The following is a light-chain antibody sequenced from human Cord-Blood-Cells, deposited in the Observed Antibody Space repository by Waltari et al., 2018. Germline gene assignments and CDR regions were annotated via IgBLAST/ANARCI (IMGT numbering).Light chain of an antibody. CDR2: DVS. CDR1: SSDVGGYNY. J-gene: IGLJ2*01. CDR3: SSYTSSSTLVV. Sequence: QSALTHPASVSRSPGQSLTISCTGTSSDVGGYNYVSWYQQHPGKAPKLMIYDVSNRPSGVSNRFSGSKSGNTASLTISGLQAEDEADYYCSSYTSSSTLVVFGGGTKLTVL. V-gene: IGLV2-14*01.